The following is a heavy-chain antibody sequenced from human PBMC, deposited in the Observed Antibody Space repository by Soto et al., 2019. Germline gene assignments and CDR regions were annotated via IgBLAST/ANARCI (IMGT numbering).Heavy chain of an antibody. CDR3: TKGSGYDDAFDI. CDR2: ISGSGGST. J-gene: IGHJ3*02. D-gene: IGHD5-12*01. Sequence: EVQLLESGGGLVQPGGSLRLSCAASGFTFSSYAMSWVRQAPGKGLEWVSAISGSGGSTYYADSVKGRFTISRDNSKNTLYLQMNSLRAEDTAVYYCTKGSGYDDAFDIWGQGTMVTVSS. CDR1: GFTFSSYA. V-gene: IGHV3-23*01.